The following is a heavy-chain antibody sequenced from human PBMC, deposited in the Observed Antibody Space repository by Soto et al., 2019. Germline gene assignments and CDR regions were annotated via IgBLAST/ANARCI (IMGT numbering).Heavy chain of an antibody. CDR2: IIPIFGTA. D-gene: IGHD6-13*01. CDR3: ARGWIAAAGDYYYCGMDA. V-gene: IGHV1-69*01. J-gene: IGHJ6*02. CDR1: GGTFSSYA. Sequence: QVQLVQSGAEVKKPGSSVKVSCKASGGTFSSYAISLVRQAPGQGLEWMGGIIPIFGTANYAQKFQGRVTITAEESTSTAYMELSSLRSEDTAVYYSARGWIAAAGDYYYCGMDAGGQGPTVTVPS.